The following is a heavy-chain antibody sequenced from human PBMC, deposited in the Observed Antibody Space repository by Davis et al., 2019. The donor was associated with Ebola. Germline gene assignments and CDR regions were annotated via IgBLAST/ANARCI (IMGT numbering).Heavy chain of an antibody. CDR3: AKLPYYTFWTGPAY. CDR2: IYANGGRT. CDR1: GFAFNTYA. D-gene: IGHD3/OR15-3a*01. J-gene: IGHJ4*02. V-gene: IGHV3-23*01. Sequence: GESLKISCSASGFAFNTYAMTWVRLAPGKGLEWVSTIYANGGRTFYADSVRGRFITSKDNSKNTLSLQMNSLKAEDTAVYYCAKLPYYTFWTGPAYWGQGTLVTVSS.